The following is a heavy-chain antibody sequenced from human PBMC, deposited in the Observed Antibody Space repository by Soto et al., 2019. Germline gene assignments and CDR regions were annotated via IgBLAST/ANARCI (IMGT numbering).Heavy chain of an antibody. D-gene: IGHD3-10*01. CDR3: AHSGPPHYYGSGSYYLFVY. CDR1: GFSLSTSGVG. Sequence: QITLKESGPTLVKPTQTLTLTCTFSGFSLSTSGVGVGWIRQPPGKALEWLALIYWDDDKRYSPSLKSRLTITKDTSKNQVVLTMTNMDPVDTATYYCAHSGPPHYYGSGSYYLFVYWGQGTLVTVSS. V-gene: IGHV2-5*02. J-gene: IGHJ4*02. CDR2: IYWDDDK.